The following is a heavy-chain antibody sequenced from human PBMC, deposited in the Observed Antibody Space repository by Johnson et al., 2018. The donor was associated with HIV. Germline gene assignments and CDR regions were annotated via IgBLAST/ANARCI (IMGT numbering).Heavy chain of an antibody. CDR1: GFTFSDYY. D-gene: IGHD5-18*01. CDR3: ARGRSWIQEWDDALDV. Sequence: QVQLVESGGGVVRPGGSLSVSCAASGFTFSDYYMSWIRQATGKGLEWVAVISYDGRNKYYADSVKGRFPISRDNSKNRAFMQMNSLRGEYTAVYYCARGRSWIQEWDDALDVWGQGTVVTVSS. J-gene: IGHJ3*01. V-gene: IGHV3-30*13. CDR2: ISYDGRNK.